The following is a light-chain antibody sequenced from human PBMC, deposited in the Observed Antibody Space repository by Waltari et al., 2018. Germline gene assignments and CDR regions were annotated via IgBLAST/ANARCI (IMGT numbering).Light chain of an antibody. CDR1: SSHVGGYTF. CDR3: CSYAGSYTYVV. V-gene: IGLV2-11*01. Sequence: QSALTQPRPVSGSPGQSVTISCTGTSSHVGGYTFVPWYQQHPGKAPNLMIYDVSKRPSGVPDRFSGSKSGNTASLTISGLQAEDEADYYCCSYAGSYTYVVFGGGTKLTVL. J-gene: IGLJ2*01. CDR2: DVS.